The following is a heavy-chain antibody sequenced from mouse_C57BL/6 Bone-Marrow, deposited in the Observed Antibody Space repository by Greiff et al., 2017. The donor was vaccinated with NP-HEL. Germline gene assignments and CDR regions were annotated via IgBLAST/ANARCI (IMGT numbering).Heavy chain of an antibody. CDR3: ARIDGYSPYAMDY. CDR2: IYPGDGDT. Sequence: QVQLQQSGPELVKPGASVKISCKASGYAFSSSWMNWVKQRPGKGLEWIGRIYPGDGDTNYNGKFKGKATLTADKSSSTAYMQLSSLTSEDSAVYFCARIDGYSPYAMDYWGQGTSVTVSS. D-gene: IGHD2-3*01. V-gene: IGHV1-82*01. J-gene: IGHJ4*01. CDR1: GYAFSSSW.